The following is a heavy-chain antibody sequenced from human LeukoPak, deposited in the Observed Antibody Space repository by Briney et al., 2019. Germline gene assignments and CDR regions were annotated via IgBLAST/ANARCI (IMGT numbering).Heavy chain of an antibody. J-gene: IGHJ4*02. CDR3: ARGAYDSSGYYSGY. CDR2: ISAYNGNT. CDR1: GYTFTSCA. V-gene: IGHV1-18*01. Sequence: ASVKVSCKASGYTFTSCAISWVRQAPGQGLEWMGWISAYNGNTNYAQKLQGRVTMTTDTSTSTAYMELRSLRSDDTAVYYCARGAYDSSGYYSGYWGQGTLVTVSS. D-gene: IGHD3-22*01.